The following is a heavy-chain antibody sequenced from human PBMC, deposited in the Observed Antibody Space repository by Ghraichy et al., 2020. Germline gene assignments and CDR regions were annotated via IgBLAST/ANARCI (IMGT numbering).Heavy chain of an antibody. J-gene: IGHJ3*02. V-gene: IGHV1-69*04. D-gene: IGHD3-22*01. CDR3: AREVRTMIVVVVPHDAFDI. CDR2: IIPILGIA. Sequence: SVKVSCKASGGTFSSYTISWVRQAPGQGLEWMGRIIPILGIANYAQKFQGRVTITADKSTSTAYMELSSLRSEDTAVYYCAREVRTMIVVVVPHDAFDIWGQGTMVTVSS. CDR1: GGTFSSYT.